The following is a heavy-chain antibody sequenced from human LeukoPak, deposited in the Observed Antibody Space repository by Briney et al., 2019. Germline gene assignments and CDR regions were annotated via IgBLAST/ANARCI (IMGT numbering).Heavy chain of an antibody. CDR1: GFTFSNYW. CDR3: ARDAVPAAIGWGAPYYYGMDV. D-gene: IGHD2-2*01. CDR2: INQDGSEK. V-gene: IGHV3-7*01. J-gene: IGHJ6*04. Sequence: QTGGSLRLSCAASGFTFSNYWMSWVRQAPGKGLEWVANINQDGSEKYYVDSVKGRFTISRDNAKNSLYLQMNSLRAEDTAVYYCARDAVPAAIGWGAPYYYGMDVWGKGTTVTVSS.